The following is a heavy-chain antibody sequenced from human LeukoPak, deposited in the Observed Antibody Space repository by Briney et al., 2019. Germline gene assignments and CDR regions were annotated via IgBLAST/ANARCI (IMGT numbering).Heavy chain of an antibody. CDR3: ARGRGFDS. V-gene: IGHV3-7*01. CDR2: IRPDGNQK. CDR1: GFTFSSYW. J-gene: IGHJ4*02. Sequence: GGSLRLSCAAPGFTFSSYWMSWVRQAPGKGLEWVAYIRPDGNQKFYMESVKGRFTISRDNAKNSLDLQMDSLRVDDTAVYYCARGRGFDSWGQGALVTISS.